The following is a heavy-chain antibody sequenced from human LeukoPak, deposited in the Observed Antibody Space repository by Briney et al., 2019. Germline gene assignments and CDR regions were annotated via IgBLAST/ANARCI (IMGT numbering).Heavy chain of an antibody. Sequence: SETLSLTCTVSGGSISSYYWSWIRQPPGKGLEWIGYIYYSGSTNYNPSLKSRVTISVDTSKNQFSLKLSSVTAADTAVYYCARRFDYDILTGYHFDYWGQGTLVTVSS. V-gene: IGHV4-59*08. CDR2: IYYSGST. D-gene: IGHD3-9*01. CDR1: GGSISSYY. J-gene: IGHJ4*02. CDR3: ARRFDYDILTGYHFDY.